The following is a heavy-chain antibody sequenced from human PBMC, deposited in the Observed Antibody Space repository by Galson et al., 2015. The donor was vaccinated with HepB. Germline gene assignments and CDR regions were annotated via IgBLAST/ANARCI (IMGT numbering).Heavy chain of an antibody. J-gene: IGHJ4*02. CDR2: ISSNTIYA. D-gene: IGHD4-17*01. CDR1: GFTFSDYY. Sequence: SLRLSCAASGFTFSDYYMSWIRQAPGKGLEWLSYISSNTIYANYADSVKGRFTISRDNVKNSMLLQMNSLRADDTAVYYCARVADSDYGDHAHFDYWGQGTLVTVSS. V-gene: IGHV3-11*06. CDR3: ARVADSDYGDHAHFDY.